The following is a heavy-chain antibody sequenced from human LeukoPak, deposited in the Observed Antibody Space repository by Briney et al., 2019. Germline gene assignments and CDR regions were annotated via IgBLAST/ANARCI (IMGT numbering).Heavy chain of an antibody. CDR3: ARDLDSGWTVDY. CDR2: IKQDGSEK. Sequence: GGSLRLSCAASGFIFTNYFMSWVRQAPGKGLEWVANIKQDGSEKYYVDSVKGRFTISRDNAKNSLYLQMNSLRAEDTAVYYCARDLDSGWTVDYWGQGTLVTVPS. V-gene: IGHV3-7*03. CDR1: GFIFTNYF. D-gene: IGHD6-19*01. J-gene: IGHJ4*02.